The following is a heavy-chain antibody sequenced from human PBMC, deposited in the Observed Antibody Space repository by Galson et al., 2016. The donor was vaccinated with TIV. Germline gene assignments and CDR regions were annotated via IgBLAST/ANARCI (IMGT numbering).Heavy chain of an antibody. CDR3: ARGRGSPPYYYYYMEH. Sequence: SVKVSCKASGYTFSDYAINWVRQVPGQGLEWMGWINTKTGNPTYAQGFTGRFVFSLDTTVSTAFLQITSLKSEDTAVYYCARGRGSPPYYYYYMEHWRKGTAVTVSS. CDR1: GYTFSDYA. J-gene: IGHJ6*03. CDR2: INTKTGNP. V-gene: IGHV7-4-1*02.